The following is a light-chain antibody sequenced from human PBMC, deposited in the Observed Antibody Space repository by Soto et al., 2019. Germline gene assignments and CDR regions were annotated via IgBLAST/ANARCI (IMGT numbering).Light chain of an antibody. CDR3: SSYTSSSTLV. V-gene: IGLV1-40*01. J-gene: IGLJ3*02. Sequence: QSVLTQPPSVSGAPGQRVTISCTGSSSNIGAGYDVHWYQQLPGTAPKLLIYGNSNRPSGVPDRVSGSKSGTSASLAITGLQAEDEADYYCSSYTSSSTLVFGGGTKLTVL. CDR2: GNS. CDR1: SSNIGAGYD.